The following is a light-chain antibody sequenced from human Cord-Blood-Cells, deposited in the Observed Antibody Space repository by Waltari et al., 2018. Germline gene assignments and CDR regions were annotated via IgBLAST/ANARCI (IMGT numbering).Light chain of an antibody. CDR2: GKN. CDR1: SLRSYY. J-gene: IGLJ3*02. Sequence: SELTQDPAVFVAFGQTVRITCQGDSLRSYYARWYQQKPGQAPVLVIYGKNNRPSGIPDRFSGSSSGNTASLTITGAQAEDEADDYCNSRDSSGNHWVFGGGTKLTVL. V-gene: IGLV3-19*01. CDR3: NSRDSSGNHWV.